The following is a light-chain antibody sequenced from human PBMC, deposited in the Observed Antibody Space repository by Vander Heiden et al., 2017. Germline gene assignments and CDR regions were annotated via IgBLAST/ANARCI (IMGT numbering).Light chain of an antibody. CDR2: KAS. V-gene: IGKV1-5*03. CDR3: QQYNSYSFT. CDR1: QSISSW. Sequence: IQMIQSPFTLSASVGDRVTITCRASQSISSWLAWYHQKPGKAPKLLIYKASSLESGVPSRFSGGGSGTEFTLTISSLQPDDFATYYCQQYNSYSFTFGPGTKVAIK. J-gene: IGKJ3*01.